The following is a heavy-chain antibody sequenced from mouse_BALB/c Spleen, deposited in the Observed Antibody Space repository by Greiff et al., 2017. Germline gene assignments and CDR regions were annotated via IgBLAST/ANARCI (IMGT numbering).Heavy chain of an antibody. CDR1: GFSLTDYG. D-gene: IGHD2-4*01. V-gene: IGHV2-6-5*01. CDR3: AKTYDYDSYYFDY. J-gene: IGHJ2*01. CDR2: IWGGGST. Sequence: QVQLKESGPGLVAPSQSLSITCTVSGFSLTDYGVSWIRQPPGKGLEWLGVIWGGGSTYYNSALKSRLSIIKDNSKSQVFLKMNSLQTDDTAMYYCAKTYDYDSYYFDYWGQGTTLTVSS.